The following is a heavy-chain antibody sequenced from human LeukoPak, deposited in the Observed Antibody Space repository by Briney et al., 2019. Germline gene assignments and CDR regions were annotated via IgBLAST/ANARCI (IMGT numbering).Heavy chain of an antibody. J-gene: IGHJ4*02. CDR1: GFTVSSNY. CDR2: ISGSGGST. V-gene: IGHV3-23*01. D-gene: IGHD2-2*01. Sequence: GGSLRLSCAASGFTVSSNYMSWVRQAPGKGLEWVSAISGSGGSTYYADSVKGRFTISRDNSKNTLYLQMNSLRAEDTAVYYCAKDRGRAYCSSTSCLFDYWGQGTLVTVSS. CDR3: AKDRGRAYCSSTSCLFDY.